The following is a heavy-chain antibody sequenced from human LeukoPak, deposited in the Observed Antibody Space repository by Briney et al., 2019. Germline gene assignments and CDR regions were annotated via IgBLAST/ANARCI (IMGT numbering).Heavy chain of an antibody. V-gene: IGHV1-2*02. D-gene: IGHD2-21*01. CDR2: INPYSGAT. J-gene: IGHJ4*02. CDR1: GFSFTDYL. CDR3: VRNAPIVSELSFLDY. Sequence: GASVKVSCKASGFSFTDYLLHWVRQAPGQGLEWMGWINPYSGATNYAQNFQGRVTMTRDTSISTAYMELNRLTSDDTAVYYCVRNAPIVSELSFLDYWGQGSLVTVSS.